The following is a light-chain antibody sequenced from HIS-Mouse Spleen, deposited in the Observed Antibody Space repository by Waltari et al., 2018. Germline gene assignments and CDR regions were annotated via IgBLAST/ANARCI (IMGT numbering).Light chain of an antibody. J-gene: IGLJ2*01. Sequence: QSALTQPASVSGSPGQSITISCTGTSSDVGSYNLVSWYQQHPGKAPKLMIYEGSKRPSGGSNRFACSKSGNTASLTISGLQAEDEADYYCCSYAGSSTVVFGGGTKLTVL. CDR2: EGS. V-gene: IGLV2-23*01. CDR3: CSYAGSSTVV. CDR1: SSDVGSYNL.